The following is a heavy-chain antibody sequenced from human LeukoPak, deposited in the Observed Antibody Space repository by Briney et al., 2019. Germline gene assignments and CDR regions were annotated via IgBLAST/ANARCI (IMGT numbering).Heavy chain of an antibody. CDR3: AKDRYSGVGATRYYYGMDV. V-gene: IGHV3-23*01. J-gene: IGHJ6*02. CDR1: GFTFSSYA. Sequence: GRSLRISCAASGFTFSSYAMSWVRQAPGKGLERVSAISGSGGSTYYADSVKGRFTISRDNSKNTLYLQMNSLRAEDTAVYYCAKDRYSGVGATRYYYGMDVWGQGTTVTVSS. D-gene: IGHD1-26*01. CDR2: ISGSGGST.